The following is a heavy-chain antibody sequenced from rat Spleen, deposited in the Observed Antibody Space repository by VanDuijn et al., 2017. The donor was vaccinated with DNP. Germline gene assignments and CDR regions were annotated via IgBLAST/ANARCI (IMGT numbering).Heavy chain of an antibody. CDR3: ARWGGDYFDY. Sequence: EVQLMESGGDLVQPGRSLKLSCVASGFTFNYYWMTWIRQVPGKGLEWVASITSSGGSTYYPDSVKGRFTISRDNAKSTLYLQMNSLRSEDMVTYYCARWGGDYFDYWGQGVMVTVSS. CDR1: GFTFNYYW. J-gene: IGHJ2*01. V-gene: IGHV5-31*01. CDR2: ITSSGGST.